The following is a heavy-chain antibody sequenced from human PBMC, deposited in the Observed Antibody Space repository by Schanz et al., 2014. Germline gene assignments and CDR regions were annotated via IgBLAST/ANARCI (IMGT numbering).Heavy chain of an antibody. CDR1: GFSFSDYS. D-gene: IGHD2-2*01. CDR2: IKQDGSER. V-gene: IGHV3-7*01. Sequence: EVQLLESGGGLVHPGGSLRLSCAASGFSFSDYSMSWVRQAPGKGLEWVANIKQDGSERYYVDSVKGRFTISRDNAKNSLYLQMNSLRAEDTAVYYCERFQSPHQPFDYWGQGTLVTVSS. J-gene: IGHJ4*02. CDR3: ERFQSPHQPFDY.